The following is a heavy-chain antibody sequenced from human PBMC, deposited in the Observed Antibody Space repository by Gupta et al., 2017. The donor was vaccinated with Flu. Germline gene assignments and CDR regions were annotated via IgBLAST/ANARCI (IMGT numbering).Heavy chain of an antibody. CDR3: ARSRGYSYGFFDY. D-gene: IGHD5-18*01. Sequence: EVQLVQSGAEVKKPGESLKISCKVSGYTFTNSWIGWVRQMPGKGLDWMGIFYPGDSDNRYSPSFQGQVTISADKSLNTAYLQWHSLKTSDTAIYFCARSRGYSYGFFDYWGQGTLVTVSS. V-gene: IGHV5-51*03. CDR2: FYPGDSDN. J-gene: IGHJ4*02. CDR1: GYTFTNSW.